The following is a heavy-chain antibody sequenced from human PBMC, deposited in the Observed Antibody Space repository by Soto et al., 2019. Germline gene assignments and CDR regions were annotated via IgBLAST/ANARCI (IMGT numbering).Heavy chain of an antibody. CDR1: RFSLSSYS. CDR3: ARGFNVYHYDSPGYSSPPSNAFDI. J-gene: IGHJ3*02. V-gene: IGHV3-30-3*01. D-gene: IGHD3-22*01. CDR2: ISYDVSNK. Sequence: SMRLASAACRFSLSSYSMEWVRHAPGKGLEWVAVISYDVSNKYYADSVKGRFTISRDNSKNTLYLQMNSLRAEDTAVYYCARGFNVYHYDSPGYSSPPSNAFDICGQGTMVTVSS.